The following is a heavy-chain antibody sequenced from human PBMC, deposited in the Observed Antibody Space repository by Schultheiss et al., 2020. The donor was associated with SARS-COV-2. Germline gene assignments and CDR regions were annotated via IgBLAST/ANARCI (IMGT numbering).Heavy chain of an antibody. CDR1: GYTFTDYY. V-gene: IGHV1-2*06. Sequence: ASVKVSCKASGYTFTDYYMHWLRQAPGQGLEWMGRINPNSGGTNYAQKFQGRVTMTRDTSISTAYMELSRLRSEDTAVYYCVREGVGQMGRGVIGVWGQGTTVTVSS. CDR3: VREGVGQMGRGVIGV. CDR2: INPNSGGT. J-gene: IGHJ6*02. D-gene: IGHD3-10*01.